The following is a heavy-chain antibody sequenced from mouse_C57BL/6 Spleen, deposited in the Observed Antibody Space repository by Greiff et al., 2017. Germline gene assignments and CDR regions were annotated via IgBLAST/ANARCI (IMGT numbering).Heavy chain of an antibody. CDR2: IDPEDGDT. Sequence: EVKLMESGAELVRPGASVKLSCTASGFNIKDYYMHWVKQRPEQGLEWIGRIDPEDGDTEYAPKFQGKATMTADTSSNTAYLQLSSLTSEDTAVYYCTTAPYGNYWYFDVWGTGTTVTVSS. D-gene: IGHD2-1*01. CDR3: TTAPYGNYWYFDV. CDR1: GFNIKDYY. V-gene: IGHV14-1*01. J-gene: IGHJ1*03.